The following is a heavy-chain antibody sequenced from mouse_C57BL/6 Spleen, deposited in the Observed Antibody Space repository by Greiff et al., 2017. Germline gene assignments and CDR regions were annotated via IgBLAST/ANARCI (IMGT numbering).Heavy chain of an antibody. CDR2: IYPRSGNT. CDR1: GYTFTSYG. CDR3: AGGSTGNDLDY. D-gene: IGHD2-12*01. Sequence: QVQLQQSGAELARPGASVKLSCKASGYTFTSYGISWVKQRTGQGVEWIGEIYPRSGNTYYNEKFKGKATLTADKSSSTAYMELRSLTSEDSAVYFCAGGSTGNDLDYWGQGTTLTVSS. V-gene: IGHV1-81*01. J-gene: IGHJ2*01.